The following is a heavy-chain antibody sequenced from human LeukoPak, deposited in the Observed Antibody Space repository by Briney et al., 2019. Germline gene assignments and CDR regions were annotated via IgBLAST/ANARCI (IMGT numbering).Heavy chain of an antibody. CDR3: ARGDDIVVVPAAMTLFGSLDY. Sequence: GGSLRLSCAASGFTFSSYSMNWVRQAPGKGLEWVSSISSSSSYIYYADSVKGRFTISRDNAKNSLYLQMNSLRAEDTAVYYCARGDDIVVVPAAMTLFGSLDYWGQGTLVTVSS. CDR2: ISSSSSYI. V-gene: IGHV3-21*01. CDR1: GFTFSSYS. J-gene: IGHJ4*02. D-gene: IGHD2-2*01.